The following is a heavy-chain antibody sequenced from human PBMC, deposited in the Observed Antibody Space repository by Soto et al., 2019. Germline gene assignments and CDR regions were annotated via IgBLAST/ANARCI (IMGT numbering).Heavy chain of an antibody. J-gene: IGHJ4*02. V-gene: IGHV4-30-4*01. CDR1: GGSISSGDYY. D-gene: IGHD2-15*01. Sequence: QVQLQESGPGLVKPSQTLSLTCTVSGGSISSGDYYWSWIRQPPGKGLEWIGYIYYSGSTYYNPSLKSRVTISVDTSKNQFSLKLSSVTAADTAVYYCARGWYCSGGSCYHFDYWGQGTLVTVSS. CDR3: ARGWYCSGGSCYHFDY. CDR2: IYYSGST.